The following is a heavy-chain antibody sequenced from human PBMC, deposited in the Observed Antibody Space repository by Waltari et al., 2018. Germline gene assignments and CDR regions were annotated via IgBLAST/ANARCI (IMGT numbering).Heavy chain of an antibody. D-gene: IGHD6-6*01. CDR3: AKVGSSSPAYDY. CDR1: GFTFRTFA. Sequence: EVQLLESGGGLVQPGGSLRLSCAAPGFTFRTFAMGWVRQAPGKGLELVSSITNGGGGAYYADFVKGRFTISRDNSKNTLSLQMNSLSADDTAVYYCAKVGSSSPAYDYWGQGTQVTVSS. J-gene: IGHJ4*02. V-gene: IGHV3-23*01. CDR2: ITNGGGGA.